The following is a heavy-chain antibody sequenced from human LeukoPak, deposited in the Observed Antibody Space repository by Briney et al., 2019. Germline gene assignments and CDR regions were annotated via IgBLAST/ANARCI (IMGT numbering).Heavy chain of an antibody. V-gene: IGHV4-34*01. Sequence: SETLSLTCAVYGGSFSGYYWSWIRQPPGKGLEWIGEINHSGSTNYNPSLKSRVTISVDTSKNQFSLKLSSVTAADTAVYYCARDGGARFYSSGWSYYFDYWGQGTLVTVSS. CDR1: GGSFSGYY. J-gene: IGHJ4*02. D-gene: IGHD6-19*01. CDR3: ARDGGARFYSSGWSYYFDY. CDR2: INHSGST.